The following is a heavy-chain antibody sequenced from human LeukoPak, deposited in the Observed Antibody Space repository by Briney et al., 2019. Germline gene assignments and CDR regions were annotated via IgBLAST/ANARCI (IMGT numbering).Heavy chain of an antibody. Sequence: GGSLRLSCAASGFTFSSYNMNWVRQAPGKGLEWVSSISSSSTYIYYTDSVRGRFTISRDNAKNALYLQMNSLRAEDTAVYWCARDYIAYDPLDYWGQGTLVTVSS. CDR3: ARDYIAYDPLDY. D-gene: IGHD3-3*01. V-gene: IGHV3-21*01. J-gene: IGHJ4*02. CDR1: GFTFSSYN. CDR2: ISSSSTYI.